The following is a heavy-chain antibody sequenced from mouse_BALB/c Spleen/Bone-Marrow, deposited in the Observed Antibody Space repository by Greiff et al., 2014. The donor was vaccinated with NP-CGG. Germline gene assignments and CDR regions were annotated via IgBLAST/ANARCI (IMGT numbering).Heavy chain of an antibody. CDR2: ISDGGSYT. Sequence: EVQLVESGGGLVKPGGSLKLSCAASGFTFSDYYMYWVRQTPEKRLEWVATISDGGSYTYYPDSVKGRFTISRDNAKNNLYLQMSSLKSEDTAMCYCARDRRITTATYAMDYWGQGTSVTVSS. D-gene: IGHD1-2*01. CDR3: ARDRRITTATYAMDY. J-gene: IGHJ4*01. CDR1: GFTFSDYY. V-gene: IGHV5-4*02.